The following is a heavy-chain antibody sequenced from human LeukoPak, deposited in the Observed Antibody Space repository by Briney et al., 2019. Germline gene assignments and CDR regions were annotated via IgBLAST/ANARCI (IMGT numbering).Heavy chain of an antibody. V-gene: IGHV3-30-3*01. CDR3: ARDPPFITMVRGASFDY. D-gene: IGHD3-10*01. J-gene: IGHJ4*02. CDR2: ISYDGSNK. CDR1: GFTFSSYA. Sequence: GGSLRLSCAASGFTFSSYAMHWVRQAPGKGLEWVAVISYDGSNKYYADSVKGRFTISRDNSKNTLYLQMNSLRAEDTAVYYCARDPPFITMVRGASFDYWGQGTLVTVSS.